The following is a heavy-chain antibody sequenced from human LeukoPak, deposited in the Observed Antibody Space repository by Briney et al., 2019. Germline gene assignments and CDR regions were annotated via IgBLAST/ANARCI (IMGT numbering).Heavy chain of an antibody. CDR2: IYTSGST. Sequence: SETLSLTCTVSGGSISSYYWSWIRQPAGKGLEWIGRIYTSGSTNYNPSLKSRVTISVGKSKNQFSLKLSSVTAADTAVYYCARDQACSSTSCSRRAPFDYWGQGTLVTVSS. J-gene: IGHJ4*02. V-gene: IGHV4-4*07. D-gene: IGHD2-2*01. CDR1: GGSISSYY. CDR3: ARDQACSSTSCSRRAPFDY.